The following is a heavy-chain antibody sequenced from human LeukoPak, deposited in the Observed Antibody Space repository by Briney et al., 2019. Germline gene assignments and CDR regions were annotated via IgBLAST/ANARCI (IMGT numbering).Heavy chain of an antibody. CDR1: GFTFSSYG. Sequence: PGGSLRLSCAASGFTFSSYGMHWVRQAPGKGLEWVAVISYDGSNKYYADSVKGRFTISRDNSKNTLYLQMNSLRAEDTAVYYCASGLEIENGSGSPWGQGTLVTVSS. J-gene: IGHJ5*02. CDR3: ASGLEIENGSGSP. V-gene: IGHV3-30*03. D-gene: IGHD3-10*01. CDR2: ISYDGSNK.